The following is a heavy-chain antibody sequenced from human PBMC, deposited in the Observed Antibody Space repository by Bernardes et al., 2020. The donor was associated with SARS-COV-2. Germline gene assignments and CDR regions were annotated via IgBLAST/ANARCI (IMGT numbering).Heavy chain of an antibody. D-gene: IGHD2-8*01. CDR3: ARSDPGQLRMLVEDWYFDV. CDR1: GGAFTSGDYY. CDR2: IHYSGST. Sequence: TLSLTCTVSGGAFTSGDYYYSWIRQHPGKGLEWIGSIHYSGSTYYNPSLKSRLSISVDTSKKQFSLHLSSVTAADTAVYYCARSDPGQLRMLVEDWYFDVWGRGTLVTVSS. V-gene: IGHV4-31*03. J-gene: IGHJ2*01.